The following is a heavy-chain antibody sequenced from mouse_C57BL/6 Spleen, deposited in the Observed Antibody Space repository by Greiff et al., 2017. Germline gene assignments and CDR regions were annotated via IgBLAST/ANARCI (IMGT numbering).Heavy chain of an antibody. CDR1: GYTFTDYY. V-gene: IGHV1-26*01. D-gene: IGHD1-2*01. J-gene: IGHJ3*01. CDR3: ARSGDHGGSVDWFTS. CDR2: INPNNGGT. Sequence: EVQLQQSGPELVKPGASVKISCKASGYTFTDYYMNWVKQSHGKSLEWIGDINPNNGGTNYNQKFKGKATLTVDKSSSTAYMELRSLTSEDSAVYYCARSGDHGGSVDWFTSWGQGTLVTVSA.